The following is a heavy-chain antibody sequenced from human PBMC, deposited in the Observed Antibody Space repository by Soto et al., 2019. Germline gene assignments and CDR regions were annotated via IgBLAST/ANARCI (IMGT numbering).Heavy chain of an antibody. D-gene: IGHD3-16*01. CDR3: ARWACMGGDYYYYGMDV. J-gene: IGHJ6*02. Sequence: ASVKVSCKASGGTFSSYTISWVRQAPGQGLEWMGRIIPILGIANYAQKFQGRVTITSDKSTGTAYMELSSLRSEDTDVDYCARWACMGGDYYYYGMDVWGQGTTVTVAS. CDR1: GGTFSSYT. V-gene: IGHV1-69*02. CDR2: IIPILGIA.